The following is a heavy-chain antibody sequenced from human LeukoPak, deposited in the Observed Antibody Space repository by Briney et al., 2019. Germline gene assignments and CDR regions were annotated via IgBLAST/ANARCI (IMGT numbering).Heavy chain of an antibody. CDR3: ARDNDSSGYYYGVIDY. CDR2: TYNDGTT. D-gene: IGHD3-22*01. Sequence: GGSLRLSCAASGFTFRSSYMNWVRQASGKGLEWVSVTYNDGTTYYADSVKGRFTISRDNSKDTLYLQMNNLRAEDTAVYYCARDNDSSGYYYGVIDYWGQGTLVTVSS. V-gene: IGHV3-53*01. J-gene: IGHJ4*02. CDR1: GFTFRSSY.